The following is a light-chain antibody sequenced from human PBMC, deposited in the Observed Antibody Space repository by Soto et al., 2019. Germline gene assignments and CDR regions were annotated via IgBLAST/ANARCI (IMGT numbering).Light chain of an antibody. CDR2: RND. J-gene: IGLJ3*02. V-gene: IGLV1-47*01. CDR3: ATWDDSFRGL. Sequence: QSVLTQPPSVSETPGQRITISCSGASSNIGDNFVYWYQQVPETAPKLLIYRNDERPSGVPDRFSASKSGTSASLAISGLRSEYEAVYYCATWDDSFRGLFGGGTKVTVL. CDR1: SSNIGDNF.